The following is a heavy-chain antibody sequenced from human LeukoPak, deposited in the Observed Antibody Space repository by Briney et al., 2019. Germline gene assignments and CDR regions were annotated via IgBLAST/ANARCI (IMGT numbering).Heavy chain of an antibody. J-gene: IGHJ4*02. Sequence: PGGDLSLSCAASGFTVSCYSMNWDRPAPGMELEWISNMSSSNSTIYYADSVKGRFTISIDNAKNALYRQMNSLRAADTAVYYWARDGLMAADFDYWGQGTLVTVSS. CDR3: ARDGLMAADFDY. V-gene: IGHV3-48*01. D-gene: IGHD6-13*01. CDR1: GFTVSCYS. CDR2: MSSSNSTI.